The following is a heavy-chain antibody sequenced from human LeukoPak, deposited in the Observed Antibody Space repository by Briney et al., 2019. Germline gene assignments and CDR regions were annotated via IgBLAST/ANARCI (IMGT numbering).Heavy chain of an antibody. J-gene: IGHJ4*02. D-gene: IGHD6-19*01. Sequence: GASVKVSCEASGYSFSGYYMHWVRQAPGQGLEWMGWINPNSGGTNYAQKFQGRVTMTRDTSISTAYMELSRLRSDDTAVYYCARGLSGWSYFDYWGQGTLVTVSS. CDR1: GYSFSGYY. V-gene: IGHV1-2*02. CDR3: ARGLSGWSYFDY. CDR2: INPNSGGT.